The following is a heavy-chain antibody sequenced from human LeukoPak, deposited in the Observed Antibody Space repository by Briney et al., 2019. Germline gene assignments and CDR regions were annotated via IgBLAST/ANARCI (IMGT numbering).Heavy chain of an antibody. D-gene: IGHD3-3*01. CDR3: ARVPGGVTIFGVVLRPSLFYYYYGMDV. Sequence: ASVNVSCKASGYTFTSYDINWVRQATGQGLKWMGWMNPNSGNTGYAQKFRGRVTMTRNTSISTAYMELSSLRSEDTAVYYCARVPGGVTIFGVVLRPSLFYYYYGMDVWGQGTTVTVSS. V-gene: IGHV1-8*01. CDR1: GYTFTSYD. CDR2: MNPNSGNT. J-gene: IGHJ6*02.